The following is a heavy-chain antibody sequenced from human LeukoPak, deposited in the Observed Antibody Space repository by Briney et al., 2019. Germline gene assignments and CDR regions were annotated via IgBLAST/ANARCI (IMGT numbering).Heavy chain of an antibody. CDR2: IYTSGST. V-gene: IGHV4-61*02. CDR3: ARDPYSGSYSNFDL. CDR1: GGSISGGSYY. J-gene: IGHJ2*01. Sequence: SETLSLTCTVSGGSISGGSYYWSWIRQPAGKGLEWIGRIYTSGSTNYNPSLKSRVTISVDTSKNQFSLKLSSVTAADTAVYYCARDPYSGSYSNFDLWGRGTLVTVSS. D-gene: IGHD1-26*01.